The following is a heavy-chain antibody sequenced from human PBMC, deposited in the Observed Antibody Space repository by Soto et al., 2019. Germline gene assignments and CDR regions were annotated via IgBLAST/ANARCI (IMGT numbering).Heavy chain of an antibody. CDR3: ARSPDSSGYYPRRYYYGMDV. CDR2: IYHSGST. CDR1: GGSISSSNW. J-gene: IGHJ6*02. D-gene: IGHD3-22*01. V-gene: IGHV4-4*02. Sequence: QVQLQESGPGLVKPSGTLSLTCAVSGGSISSSNWWSWVRQPPGKGPEWIGEIYHSGSTNYNPSLKSRVTISVDKSKNQFSLKLSSVTAADTAVYYCARSPDSSGYYPRRYYYGMDVWGQGTTVTVSS.